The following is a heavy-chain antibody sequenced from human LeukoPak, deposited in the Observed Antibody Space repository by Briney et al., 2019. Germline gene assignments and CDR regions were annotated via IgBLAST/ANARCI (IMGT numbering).Heavy chain of an antibody. CDR3: ARVMDYYDGTGYPPPAAADY. D-gene: IGHD3-22*01. CDR1: GGSISSGSYY. J-gene: IGHJ4*02. V-gene: IGHV4-39*07. CDR2: IYHSGTT. Sequence: SETLSLTCTVSGGSISSGSYYWGWFRQPPGKGLEWIGSIYHSGTTYYNPSLKSRVTISVDTSKNQFSLKVRSVTAADTAVYYCARVMDYYDGTGYPPPAAADYWGQGTLVTVSS.